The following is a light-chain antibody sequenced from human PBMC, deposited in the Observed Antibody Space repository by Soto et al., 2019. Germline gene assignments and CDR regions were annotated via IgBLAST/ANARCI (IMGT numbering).Light chain of an antibody. CDR2: GAS. Sequence: EIVMTQSPATLSVSPGERATLSCRASQSVSSNLAWYHQKPGQAPRLLIYGASTRATGIPARFRGSGSGTGFTLTISSLQSEDVAVYYCQQYNNWPPLTFGGGTKVEIK. CDR3: QQYNNWPPLT. V-gene: IGKV3-15*01. J-gene: IGKJ4*01. CDR1: QSVSSN.